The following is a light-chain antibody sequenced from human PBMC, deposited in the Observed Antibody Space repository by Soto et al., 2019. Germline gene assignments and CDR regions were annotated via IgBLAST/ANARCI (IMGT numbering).Light chain of an antibody. CDR2: EVN. J-gene: IGLJ1*01. Sequence: QSVLTQPASLSGSPGQSITISCTGTSSDIGAYDYVSWFQQHPGKAPKLMISEVNNRPSGVPDRLSGSKSGNTASLTISGLQAEDEADYYCCSYAGSYTLYVFGTGTKVTVL. V-gene: IGLV2-14*01. CDR1: SSDIGAYDY. CDR3: CSYAGSYTLYV.